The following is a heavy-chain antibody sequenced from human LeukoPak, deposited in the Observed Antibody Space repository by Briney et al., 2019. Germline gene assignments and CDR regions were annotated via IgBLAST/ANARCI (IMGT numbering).Heavy chain of an antibody. CDR1: GGSFSGYY. V-gene: IGHV4-34*01. J-gene: IGHJ3*02. D-gene: IGHD3-22*01. CDR2: INHSGST. Sequence: SETLSLTCAVYGGSFSGYYWSWIRQPPGKGLEWIGEINHSGSTNYNPSLKSRVTISVDTSKNQFSLKLSSVTAADTAVYYCAGRRFTMIVKAAFDIWGQGTMVTVSS. CDR3: AGRRFTMIVKAAFDI.